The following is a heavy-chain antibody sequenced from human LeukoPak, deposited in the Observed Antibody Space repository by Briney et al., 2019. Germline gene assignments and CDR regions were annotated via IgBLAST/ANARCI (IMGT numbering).Heavy chain of an antibody. J-gene: IGHJ3*02. CDR2: ISSSSSTI. CDR1: GFTFSSYS. D-gene: IGHD2-2*01. CDR3: ARVMRISDCSSTSCPYNAFDI. Sequence: PGGSLRLSCAASGFTFSSYSMSWVRQAPGKGLEWVSYISSSSSTIYYADSVKGRFTISRDNAKNSLYLQMNSLRAEDTAVYYCARVMRISDCSSTSCPYNAFDIWGQGTMVTVSS. V-gene: IGHV3-48*04.